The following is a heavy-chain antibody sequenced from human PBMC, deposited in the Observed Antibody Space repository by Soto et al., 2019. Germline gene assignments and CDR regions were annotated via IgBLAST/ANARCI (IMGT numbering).Heavy chain of an antibody. J-gene: IGHJ4*02. CDR1: GFTFSSYW. Sequence: PGGSLSLSCAASGFTFSSYWMHWVRQDPGKGLVWVSRINSDGTSTTYVDSVKGRFTISRDNAKDTLYLQMNSLRAEDTAVYYCAVDFNNGNDYWGQGTQVTVSS. D-gene: IGHD2-8*01. CDR3: AVDFNNGNDY. CDR2: INSDGTST. V-gene: IGHV3-74*01.